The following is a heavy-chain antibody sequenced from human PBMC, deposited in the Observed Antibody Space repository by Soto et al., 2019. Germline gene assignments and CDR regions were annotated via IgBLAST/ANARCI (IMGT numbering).Heavy chain of an antibody. CDR1: GFTFDDYA. CDR3: AKSTHYGELLFDY. D-gene: IGHD1-26*01. V-gene: IGHV3-9*01. J-gene: IGHJ4*02. Sequence: GGSLRLSCAASGFTFDDYAMHWVRQAPGKGLEWVSGISWNSGSIGYADSVKGRFTISRDNAKNSLYLQMNSLRAEDTALYYCAKSTHYGELLFDYWGQGTLVTVSS. CDR2: ISWNSGSI.